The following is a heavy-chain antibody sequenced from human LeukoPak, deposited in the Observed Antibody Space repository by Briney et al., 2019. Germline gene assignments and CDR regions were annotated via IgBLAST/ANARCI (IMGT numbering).Heavy chain of an antibody. Sequence: GRSLRLSCAASGFTFSSYAMHWVRQAPGKGLEWVAVISYDGSNKYYADSVKGRFTISRDNSKNTLYLQMNSLRAEDTAVYYCARGQGWGSYVDAFDIWGQGTMVTVSS. V-gene: IGHV3-30*04. CDR2: ISYDGSNK. D-gene: IGHD1-26*01. J-gene: IGHJ3*02. CDR3: ARGQGWGSYVDAFDI. CDR1: GFTFSSYA.